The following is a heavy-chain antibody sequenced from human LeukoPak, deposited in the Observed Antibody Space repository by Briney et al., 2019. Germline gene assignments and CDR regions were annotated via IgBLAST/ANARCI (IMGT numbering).Heavy chain of an antibody. J-gene: IGHJ4*02. D-gene: IGHD6-13*01. CDR3: ARSQQLVRRYFDY. CDR1: GGTFSSYA. CDR2: IIPIFGTA. V-gene: IGHV1-69*06. Sequence: SVTVSFKASGGTFSSYAISWVRQAPGQGREWMGGIIPIFGTANYAQKFQGRVTITADKSTSTAYMELSSLRSEDTAVYYCARSQQLVRRYFDYWGQGTLVTVSS.